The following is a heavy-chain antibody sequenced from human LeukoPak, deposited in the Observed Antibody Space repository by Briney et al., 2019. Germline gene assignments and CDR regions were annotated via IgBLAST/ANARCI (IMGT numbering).Heavy chain of an antibody. CDR3: ARSDISIVRGAMV. CDR2: ISGYNGNT. D-gene: IGHD3-10*01. Sequence: ASVKVSCKVSGYTLTELSMHWVRQAPGQGLEWMGWISGYNGNTNYAQKFQGRITMTTETSTSTAYMELRSLRSDDTAVYYCARSDISIVRGAMVWGQGTLVIVSS. CDR1: GYTLTELS. J-gene: IGHJ4*02. V-gene: IGHV1-18*01.